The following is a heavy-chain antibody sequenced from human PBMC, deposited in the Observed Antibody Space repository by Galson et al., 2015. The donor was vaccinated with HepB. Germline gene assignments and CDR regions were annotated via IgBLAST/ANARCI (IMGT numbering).Heavy chain of an antibody. CDR1: GFTFSNAW. CDR3: TTDTPQTYYYDSNGYVYFDY. J-gene: IGHJ4*02. Sequence: SLRLSCAASGFTFSNAWMSWVRQAPGKGLEWVGRIKSKTDGGTTDYAAPVKGRFTISRDDSKNTLYLQMNSLKTEDTAVYYCTTDTPQTYYYDSNGYVYFDYWGQGTLVTVSS. D-gene: IGHD3-22*01. CDR2: IKSKTDGGTT. V-gene: IGHV3-15*01.